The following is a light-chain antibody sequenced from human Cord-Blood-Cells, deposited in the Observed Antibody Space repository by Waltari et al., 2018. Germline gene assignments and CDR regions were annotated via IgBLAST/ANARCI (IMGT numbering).Light chain of an antibody. Sequence: DIQMNQSPSSLSASVVDRVTITCRASQSISSYLNWYQQKPGKAPKLLIYAASSLQSGVPSRFSGSGSGTDFTLTISSLQPEDFATYYCQQSYSTPPTFGGGTKVEIK. CDR3: QQSYSTPPT. J-gene: IGKJ4*01. CDR1: QSISSY. V-gene: IGKV1-39*01. CDR2: AAS.